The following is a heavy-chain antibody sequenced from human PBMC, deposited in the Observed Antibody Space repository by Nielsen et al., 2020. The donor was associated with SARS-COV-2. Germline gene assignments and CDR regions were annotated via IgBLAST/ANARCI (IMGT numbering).Heavy chain of an antibody. D-gene: IGHD2-2*01. Sequence: GGSLRLSCAASGFTFSSYWMSWVRQAPGKGLEWVANIKQDGSEKYYVDSVKGRFTISRDNAKNSLYLQMNSLRAEDTAVYYCARDLVYCSSTSCYGRPYYYYGMDVWGQGTTVTVSS. CDR3: ARDLVYCSSTSCYGRPYYYYGMDV. V-gene: IGHV3-7*03. CDR1: GFTFSSYW. CDR2: IKQDGSEK. J-gene: IGHJ6*02.